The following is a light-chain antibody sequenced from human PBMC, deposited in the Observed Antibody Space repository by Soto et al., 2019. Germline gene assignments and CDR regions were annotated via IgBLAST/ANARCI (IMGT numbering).Light chain of an antibody. CDR2: AVS. V-gene: IGLV2-14*01. J-gene: IGLJ2*01. CDR1: NSDVGGYDY. CDR3: QSYGSSLSGSNV. Sequence: QSVLTQPASVSGSPGQAIIISCTGTNSDVGGYDYVSWFQQHPGKAPKLLIFAVSTRPSGVSNRFSGSKSGNTASLTITGLQAEDEADYYCQSYGSSLSGSNVFGGGTKVTVL.